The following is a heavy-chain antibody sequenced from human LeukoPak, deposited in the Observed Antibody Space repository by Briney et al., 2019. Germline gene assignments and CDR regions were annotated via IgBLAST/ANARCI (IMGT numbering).Heavy chain of an antibody. CDR3: ARALDYYDSSGGIDY. Sequence: SETLSLTCAVYGGSFSGYYWSWIRQPPGKGLEWIGEINHSGSTNYNPSLKSRVTISVDTSKNQFSLKLSSVTAADTAVYYRARALDYYDSSGGIDYWGQGTLVTVSS. D-gene: IGHD3-22*01. J-gene: IGHJ4*02. V-gene: IGHV4-34*01. CDR1: GGSFSGYY. CDR2: INHSGST.